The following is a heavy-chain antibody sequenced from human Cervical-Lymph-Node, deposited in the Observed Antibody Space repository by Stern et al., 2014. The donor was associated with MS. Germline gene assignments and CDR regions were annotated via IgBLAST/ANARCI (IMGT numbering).Heavy chain of an antibody. CDR1: GYTFTSYG. D-gene: IGHD3-22*01. J-gene: IGHJ6*02. CDR2: INAYNGKT. Sequence: VQLVESGAEVKKPGASVKVSCKASGYTFTSYGISWVRQAPGQGLEWMGWINAYNGKTNYEQKLQGRVTMTTDTSTSTAYMELRSLRSDDTAVYYCARDDYDSSGYYLRYYYYGMDVWGQGTTVTVSS. CDR3: ARDDYDSSGYYLRYYYYGMDV. V-gene: IGHV1-18*04.